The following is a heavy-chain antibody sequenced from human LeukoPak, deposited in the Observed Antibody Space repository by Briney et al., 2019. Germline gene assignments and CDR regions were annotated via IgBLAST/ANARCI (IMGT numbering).Heavy chain of an antibody. CDR2: INHSGST. D-gene: IGHD2-15*01. Sequence: SETLSLTCAVYGGSFSGYYWSWIRQPPGKGLEWIGEINHSGSTNYNPSLKSRVTISVDTSKNQFSLKLSSVTAADTAVYYCARALGYCSGGSCYWPYYYYGVDVWGQGTTVTVSS. CDR1: GGSFSGYY. CDR3: ARALGYCSGGSCYWPYYYYGVDV. V-gene: IGHV4-34*01. J-gene: IGHJ6*02.